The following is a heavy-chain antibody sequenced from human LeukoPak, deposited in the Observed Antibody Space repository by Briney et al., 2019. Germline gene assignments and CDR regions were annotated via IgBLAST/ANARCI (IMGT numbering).Heavy chain of an antibody. V-gene: IGHV1-8*01. CDR3: ARGLSVRASDYYYYYYMDV. Sequence: PGESLKISCKASGYTFTSYDINWVRQATGQGLEWMGWMNPNSGNTDYVQKFQGRLTMTRNTSISTAYMELSSLRSEDTAVYYCARGLSVRASDYYYYYYMDVWGKGTTVTISS. D-gene: IGHD2/OR15-2a*01. CDR1: GYTFTSYD. J-gene: IGHJ6*03. CDR2: MNPNSGNT.